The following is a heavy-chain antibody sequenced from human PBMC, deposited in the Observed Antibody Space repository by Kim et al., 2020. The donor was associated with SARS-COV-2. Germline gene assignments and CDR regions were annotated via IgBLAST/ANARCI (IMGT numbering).Heavy chain of an antibody. CDR1: GGSFSGYY. Sequence: SETLSLTCAVYGGSFSGYYWSWIRQPPGKGLEWIGEINHSGSTNYNPSLKSRVTISVDTSKNQFSLKLSSVTAADTAVYYCARFFRYYDFWSGYSYFDYWGQGTLVTVSS. V-gene: IGHV4-34*01. J-gene: IGHJ4*02. D-gene: IGHD3-3*01. CDR3: ARFFRYYDFWSGYSYFDY. CDR2: INHSGST.